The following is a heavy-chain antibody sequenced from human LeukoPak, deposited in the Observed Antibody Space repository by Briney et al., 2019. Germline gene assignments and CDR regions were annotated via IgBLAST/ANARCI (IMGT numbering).Heavy chain of an antibody. CDR2: IRYDGSNK. Sequence: GGSLRLSCAASGFTFSSYSMNWVRQAPGKGLEWVAFIRYDGSNKYYADSVKGRFTISRDNSKNTLYLQMNSLRAEDTAVYYCAKVVVVPAAGIDPDDYWGQGTLVTVSS. CDR1: GFTFSSYS. D-gene: IGHD2-2*01. J-gene: IGHJ4*02. CDR3: AKVVVVPAAGIDPDDY. V-gene: IGHV3-30*02.